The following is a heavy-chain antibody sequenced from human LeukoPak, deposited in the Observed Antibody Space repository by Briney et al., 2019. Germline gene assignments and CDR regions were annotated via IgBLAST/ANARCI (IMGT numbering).Heavy chain of an antibody. J-gene: IGHJ4*02. V-gene: IGHV3-23*01. CDR1: GFTFSGYA. CDR2: ISGSGGST. CDR3: AKDAYYDFWSGYSYKDY. Sequence: GGSLRLSCAASGFTFSGYAMSWVRQAPGKGLEWVSAISGSGGSTYYADSVKGRFTISRDNSKNTLYLQMNSLRAEDTAVYYCAKDAYYDFWSGYSYKDYWGQGTLVTVSS. D-gene: IGHD3-3*01.